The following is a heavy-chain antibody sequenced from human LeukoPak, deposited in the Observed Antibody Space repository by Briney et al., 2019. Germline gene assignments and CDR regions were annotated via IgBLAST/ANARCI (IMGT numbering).Heavy chain of an antibody. D-gene: IGHD3-22*01. V-gene: IGHV4-59*01. Sequence: SETLSLTCTVSGGSISNYYWSWIRQPPGKGLEWIGYIYYSGSTNYNPPLKSRVTISVDTSKNQFSLNLSSVTAADTAMYYCARDRSPEGYYDSSHWDYYHGMDVWGQGTTVTVSS. J-gene: IGHJ6*02. CDR1: GGSISNYY. CDR2: IYYSGST. CDR3: ARDRSPEGYYDSSHWDYYHGMDV.